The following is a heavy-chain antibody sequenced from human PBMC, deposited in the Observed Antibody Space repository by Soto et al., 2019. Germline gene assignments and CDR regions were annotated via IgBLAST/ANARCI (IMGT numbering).Heavy chain of an antibody. J-gene: IGHJ4*02. V-gene: IGHV1-3*01. Sequence: GASVKVSCKASGCTFSSYAISWVRQAPGQRLEWMGWINAGNGNTKYSQKFQDRVTITRDTSASTAYMELSSLRSEDTAVYYCARDLGGWPDYWGQGTLVTVSS. D-gene: IGHD6-19*01. CDR1: GCTFSSYA. CDR2: INAGNGNT. CDR3: ARDLGGWPDY.